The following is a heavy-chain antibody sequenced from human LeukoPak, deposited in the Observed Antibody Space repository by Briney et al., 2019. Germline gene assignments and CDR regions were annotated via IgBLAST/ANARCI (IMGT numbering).Heavy chain of an antibody. J-gene: IGHJ3*02. D-gene: IGHD3-22*01. CDR3: ARVDISIGVGGAFDI. V-gene: IGHV1-69*13. Sequence: SVKVSCKASGGTFSSYAISWVRQAPGQGLEWMGGIIPIFGTANYAQKFQGRVTITADESTSTAYMELSSLRSEDTAVYYCARVDISIGVGGAFDIWGQGTMVTVSS. CDR2: IIPIFGTA. CDR1: GGTFSSYA.